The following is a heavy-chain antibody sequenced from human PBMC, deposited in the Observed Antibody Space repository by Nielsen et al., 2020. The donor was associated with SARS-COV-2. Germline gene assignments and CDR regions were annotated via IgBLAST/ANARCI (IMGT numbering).Heavy chain of an antibody. CDR2: IKQDGSEK. Sequence: GGSLRLSCAASGFTFSSYWMSWVRQAPGKGLEWVANIKQDGSEKYYVDSVKGRFTISRDNAKNSLHLQMNSLRAEDTAVYYCVRASSGWTNAYYGMDVWGQGTTVTVSS. CDR3: VRASSGWTNAYYGMDV. J-gene: IGHJ6*02. V-gene: IGHV3-7*03. D-gene: IGHD6-19*01. CDR1: GFTFSSYW.